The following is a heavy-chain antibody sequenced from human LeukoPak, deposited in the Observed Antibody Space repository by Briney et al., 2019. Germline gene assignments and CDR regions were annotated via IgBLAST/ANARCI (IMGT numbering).Heavy chain of an antibody. CDR1: GDTVSSNSAA. Sequence: KCSQTLSLTCALSGDTVSSNSAAWNWIRQSPSRGLEWLGRTYYRSKWLHEYALSVESRISINPDTSKNQFSLQLNSVTPEDTAVYYCARNLSPDFDYWGQGTLVTVSS. CDR3: ARNLSPDFDY. CDR2: TYYRSKWLH. D-gene: IGHD1-14*01. V-gene: IGHV6-1*01. J-gene: IGHJ4*02.